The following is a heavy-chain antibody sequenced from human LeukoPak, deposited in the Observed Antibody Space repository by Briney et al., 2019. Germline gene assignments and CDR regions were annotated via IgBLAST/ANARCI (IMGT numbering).Heavy chain of an antibody. D-gene: IGHD5/OR15-5a*01. Sequence: SETLSLTCSVSGGSVSSYYWSWIRQPAGKGLEWIGRIYLSGSTSYNPSLRSRVTMSVDTSKNQFSLKLTSVTAADTAVYYCARGAVYPDNWGQGTLVTVYS. CDR1: GGSVSSYY. CDR2: IYLSGST. J-gene: IGHJ4*02. CDR3: ARGAVYPDN. V-gene: IGHV4-4*07.